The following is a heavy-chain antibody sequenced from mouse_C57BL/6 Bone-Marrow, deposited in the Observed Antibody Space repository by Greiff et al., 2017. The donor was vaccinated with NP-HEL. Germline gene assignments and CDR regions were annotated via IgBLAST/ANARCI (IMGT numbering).Heavy chain of an antibody. CDR1: GFTFSSYA. J-gene: IGHJ1*03. V-gene: IGHV5-4*01. D-gene: IGHD1-1*01. CDR2: ISDGGSDS. CDR3: ARDSYGSSYWYFDV. Sequence: EVKVVESGGGLVKPGGSLKLSCAASGFTFSSYAMSWVRQTPEKRLEWVATISDGGSDSYYPANVKGRFTITRDNTKNNLYLQMSNLKTEDTSMYYCARDSYGSSYWYFDVWGTGTTVTVTS.